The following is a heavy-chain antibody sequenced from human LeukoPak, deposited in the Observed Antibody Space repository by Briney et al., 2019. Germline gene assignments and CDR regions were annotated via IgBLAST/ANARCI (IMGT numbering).Heavy chain of an antibody. D-gene: IGHD5-18*01. CDR3: ARRHKRGAYSYGVDY. CDR1: GYSFTNYW. V-gene: IGHV5-51*01. CDR2: IYPGYSDT. J-gene: IGHJ4*02. Sequence: GESLKISCKGSGYSFTNYWIAWVRQMPGKGLEWMGIIYPGYSDTRYSPSFQGQVTISADKSITTAYLQWNSLKASDTAMYYCARRHKRGAYSYGVDYWGLGTLVTVSS.